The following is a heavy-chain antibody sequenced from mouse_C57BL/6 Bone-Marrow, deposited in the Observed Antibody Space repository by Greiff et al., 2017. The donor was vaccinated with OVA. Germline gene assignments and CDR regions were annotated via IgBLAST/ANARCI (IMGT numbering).Heavy chain of an antibody. Sequence: VQLQQPGAELVRPGSSVKLSCKASCYTFTSYWMHWVKQRPIQGLEWIGNIDPSDSETHYNQKFKDKATLTVDKSSSTAYMQLSSLTSEDSAVYYCARLGFYDDDVGYWGQGTLVTVSA. D-gene: IGHD2-4*01. J-gene: IGHJ3*01. CDR3: ARLGFYDDDVGY. CDR2: IDPSDSET. V-gene: IGHV1-52*01. CDR1: CYTFTSYW.